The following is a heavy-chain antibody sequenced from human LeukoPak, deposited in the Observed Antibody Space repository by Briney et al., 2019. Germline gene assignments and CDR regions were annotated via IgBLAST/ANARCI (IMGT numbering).Heavy chain of an antibody. Sequence: GASVKVSCKASGYTFSSYGFNWVRQAPGQGLELMGWISAYNGDTNYAQKFQGRVTMTTDTSTSTAYMELRSVRSDDTAVYYCARDMVRGVDYWGQGTLVTVSS. V-gene: IGHV1-18*04. CDR1: GYTFSSYG. J-gene: IGHJ4*02. CDR2: ISAYNGDT. CDR3: ARDMVRGVDY. D-gene: IGHD3-10*01.